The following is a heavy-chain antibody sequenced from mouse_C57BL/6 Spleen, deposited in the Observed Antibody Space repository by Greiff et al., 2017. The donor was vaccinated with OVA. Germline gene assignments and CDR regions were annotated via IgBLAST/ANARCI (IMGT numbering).Heavy chain of an antibody. Sequence: EVKLQQSGPELVKPGASVKISCKASGYTFTDYYMNWVKQSHGKSLEWIGDINPNNGGTSYNQKFKGKATLTVDKSSSTAYMELRSLSSEDSAVYYCARATYSCDMDYWGQGTSVTVSS. J-gene: IGHJ4*01. CDR1: GYTFTDYY. D-gene: IGHD5-5*01. CDR2: INPNNGGT. V-gene: IGHV1-26*01. CDR3: ARATYSCDMDY.